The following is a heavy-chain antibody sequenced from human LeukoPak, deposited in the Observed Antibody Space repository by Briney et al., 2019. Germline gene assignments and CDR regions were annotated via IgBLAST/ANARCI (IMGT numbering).Heavy chain of an antibody. D-gene: IGHD6-19*01. Sequence: GESLQISCKGSGYSFISSLIGWVRQMPGKGLGWMGIIYPGDSDTRYSQSFQGQVTISADKSISTAYLQWSSLKASDTAMYYCARAYQTITVAGSFSFYFDYWGQGTLVTVSS. V-gene: IGHV5-51*01. CDR3: ARAYQTITVAGSFSFYFDY. CDR1: GYSFISSL. J-gene: IGHJ4*02. CDR2: IYPGDSDT.